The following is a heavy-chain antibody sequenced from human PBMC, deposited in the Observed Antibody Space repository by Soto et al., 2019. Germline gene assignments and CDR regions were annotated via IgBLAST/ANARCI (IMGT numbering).Heavy chain of an antibody. CDR1: GGSISSYY. CDR3: GRQRCSSTSCYSWVSWFDP. Sequence: QVQLQESGPGLVKPSETLSLTCTVSGGSISSYYWSWIRQPPGKGLEWIGHIYYSGSTNYNPSLKSRVSISVDTSKNQFSLKLSFVTAADTAVYYCGRQRCSSTSCYSWVSWFDPWGPGTLVTVSS. CDR2: IYYSGST. V-gene: IGHV4-59*08. J-gene: IGHJ5*02. D-gene: IGHD2-2*01.